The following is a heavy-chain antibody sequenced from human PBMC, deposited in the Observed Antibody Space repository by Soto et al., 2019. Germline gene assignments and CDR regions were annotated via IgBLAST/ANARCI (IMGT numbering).Heavy chain of an antibody. V-gene: IGHV3-21*01. D-gene: IGHD3-16*01. J-gene: IGHJ6*02. CDR2: ITSSTSYI. Sequence: LRLSCVASRFTFANYTMNWVRQAPGKGLEWLSSITSSTSYIYYADSVKGRFTISRDNAKNSLYLQMNSLRAEDTAVYYCARERGPCGMDVWGQGTTVTV. CDR1: RFTFANYT. CDR3: ARERGPCGMDV.